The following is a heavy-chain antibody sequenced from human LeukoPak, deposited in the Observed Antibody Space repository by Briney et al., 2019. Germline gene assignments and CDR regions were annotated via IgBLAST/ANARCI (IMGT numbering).Heavy chain of an antibody. V-gene: IGHV3-30*02. D-gene: IGHD3-3*01. CDR1: GFTFSSYG. CDR2: IRYDGSNK. CDR3: AANQPFWSGYPYYFDY. J-gene: IGHJ4*02. Sequence: SGGSLRLSCAASGFTFSSYGMHWVRQAPGKGLEWVAFIRYDGSNKYYADSVKGRFTISRDNSKNTLYLQMNSLRAEDTAVYYCAANQPFWSGYPYYFDYWGQGTLVTVSS.